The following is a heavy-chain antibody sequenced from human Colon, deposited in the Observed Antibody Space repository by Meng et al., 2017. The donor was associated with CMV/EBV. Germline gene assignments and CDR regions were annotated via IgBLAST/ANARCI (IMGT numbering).Heavy chain of an antibody. V-gene: IGHV3-11*01. CDR1: GFTFTDYF. J-gene: IGHJ3*02. CDR3: AKELFTGSGAAVGI. Sequence: GESLKISCAASGFTFTDYFMIWIRQAPGEGLQWISQISPSGNSLKYADSVRGRFTISRDNTKKSMFLEMNSLRADDTAVYYCAKELFTGSGAAVGIWGQGTRVTV. D-gene: IGHD3-9*01. CDR2: ISPSGNSL.